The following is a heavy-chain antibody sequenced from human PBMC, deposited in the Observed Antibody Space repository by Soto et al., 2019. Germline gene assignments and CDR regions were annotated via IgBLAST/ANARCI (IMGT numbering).Heavy chain of an antibody. Sequence: EVQLVESGGGLVKPGGSLRLSCAASGFTFSNAWMSWVRQAPGKGLEWVGRIKSKTDGGTTDYAAPVKGRFTISRDDSKNTLYLQMNSLKTEDTAVYYCTTHIVVVPAATFDYWGQGTLVTVPS. CDR3: TTHIVVVPAATFDY. V-gene: IGHV3-15*01. CDR2: IKSKTDGGTT. D-gene: IGHD2-2*01. J-gene: IGHJ4*02. CDR1: GFTFSNAW.